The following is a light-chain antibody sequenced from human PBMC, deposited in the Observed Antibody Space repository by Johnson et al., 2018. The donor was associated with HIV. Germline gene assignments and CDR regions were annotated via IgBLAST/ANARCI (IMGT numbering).Light chain of an antibody. J-gene: IGLJ1*01. CDR3: GTWDSSLSVNYV. CDR1: SSNIGNNY. V-gene: IGLV1-51*01. Sequence: QLVFTQPPSVSAAPGQTVTISCSGSSSNIGNNYVSWYQQLPGTVPKLLIYDNNKRPSGIPDRFSGSKSGTSATLGITGLQTGDEADYYCGTWDSSLSVNYVFGTGTKVTVL. CDR2: DNN.